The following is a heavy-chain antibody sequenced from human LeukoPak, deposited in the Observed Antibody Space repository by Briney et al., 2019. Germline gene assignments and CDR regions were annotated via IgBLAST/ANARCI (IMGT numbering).Heavy chain of an antibody. V-gene: IGHV3-30-3*01. CDR3: ARHYYDSSGFDYYYMDV. D-gene: IGHD3-22*01. CDR1: GFTFSSYA. J-gene: IGHJ6*03. Sequence: PGRSLRLSCAASGFTFSSYAMHWVRQAPGKGLEWVAVISYDGSNKYYADSVKGRFTISRDNSKNTLYLQMNSLRAEDTAVYYCARHYYDSSGFDYYYMDVWGKGTTVTVSS. CDR2: ISYDGSNK.